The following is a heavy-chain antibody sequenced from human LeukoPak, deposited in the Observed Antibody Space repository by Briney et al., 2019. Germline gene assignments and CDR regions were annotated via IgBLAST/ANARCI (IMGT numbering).Heavy chain of an antibody. J-gene: IGHJ3*02. D-gene: IGHD2-2*01. Sequence: SETLSLTCTVSGGSISSSSYYWGWIRRPPGKGLEWIGSIYYSGSTYYNPSLKSRVTISVDTSKNQFSLKLSSVTAADTAVYYCARDPYHHCSSTSCPDAFDIWGQGTMVTVSS. CDR1: GGSISSSSYY. V-gene: IGHV4-39*07. CDR3: ARDPYHHCSSTSCPDAFDI. CDR2: IYYSGST.